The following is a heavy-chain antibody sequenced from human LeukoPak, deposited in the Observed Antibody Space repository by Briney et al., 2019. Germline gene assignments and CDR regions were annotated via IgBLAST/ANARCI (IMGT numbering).Heavy chain of an antibody. J-gene: IGHJ4*02. D-gene: IGHD3-22*01. Sequence: SETLSLTCTVSGGSISSSSYYWGWIRQPPGKGLEWIGSIYYSGSTYYNPSLKSRVTISVDTSKNQFSLKLSSVTAADTAVYYCARGQYYDSRGYSYIDYWGQGTLVTVSS. V-gene: IGHV4-39*07. CDR3: ARGQYYDSRGYSYIDY. CDR1: GGSISSSSYY. CDR2: IYYSGST.